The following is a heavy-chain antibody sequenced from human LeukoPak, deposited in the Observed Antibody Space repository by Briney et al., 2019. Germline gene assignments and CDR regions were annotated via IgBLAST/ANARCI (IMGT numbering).Heavy chain of an antibody. CDR2: IRYDGSNK. CDR1: GFSFSNYD. J-gene: IGHJ4*02. V-gene: IGHV3-30*02. CDR3: ARAGSHRNSGYDY. Sequence: PGGSLRLSCAASGFSFSNYDIHWVRQAPGKGLEWVAFIRYDGSNKYYADSVKGRFTVSRDNSKNTLYLQMNSLRAEDAAVYYCARAGSHRNSGYDYWGQGTLVTVSS. D-gene: IGHD5-12*01.